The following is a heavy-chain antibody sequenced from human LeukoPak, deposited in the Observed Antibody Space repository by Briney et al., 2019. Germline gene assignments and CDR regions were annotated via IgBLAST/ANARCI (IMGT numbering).Heavy chain of an antibody. D-gene: IGHD3-22*01. CDR2: INSDGSST. V-gene: IGHV3-74*01. Sequence: GGSLRLSCAASGFTFSSYWMHWVRQAPGKGLMWVSRINSDGSSTRYADSVKGRFTISRDNAKNTLYLQMNSLRAEDTAVYYCARDDYDSSGLFDYWGQGTLVTVSS. J-gene: IGHJ4*02. CDR1: GFTFSSYW. CDR3: ARDDYDSSGLFDY.